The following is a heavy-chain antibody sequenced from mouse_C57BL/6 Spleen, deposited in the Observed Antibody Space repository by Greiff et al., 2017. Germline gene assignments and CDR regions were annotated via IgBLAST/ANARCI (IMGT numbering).Heavy chain of an antibody. CDR3: ASHYGSSYYWYFDV. D-gene: IGHD1-1*01. CDR1: GYTFTSYW. V-gene: IGHV1-52*01. Sequence: VKLQQPGAELVRPGSSVKLSCKASGYTFTSYWMHWVKQRPIQGLEWIGNIDPSDSETHYNQKFKDKATLTVDKSSSTAYMQLSSLTSEDSAVYYCASHYGSSYYWYFDVWGTGTTVTVSS. J-gene: IGHJ1*03. CDR2: IDPSDSET.